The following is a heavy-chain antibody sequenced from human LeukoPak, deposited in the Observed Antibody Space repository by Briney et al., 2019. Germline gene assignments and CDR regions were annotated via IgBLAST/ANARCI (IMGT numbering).Heavy chain of an antibody. Sequence: GGSLRLSCAASGFTFSDYYMSWIRQAPGRGLEWVSYISSSGSTIYYADSVKGRFTISRDNAKNSLYLQMNSLRAEDTAVYYCARGMTVYDFWSGYLDYWGQGTLVTVSS. CDR3: ARGMTVYDFWSGYLDY. V-gene: IGHV3-11*01. CDR1: GFTFSDYY. J-gene: IGHJ4*02. D-gene: IGHD3-3*01. CDR2: ISSSGSTI.